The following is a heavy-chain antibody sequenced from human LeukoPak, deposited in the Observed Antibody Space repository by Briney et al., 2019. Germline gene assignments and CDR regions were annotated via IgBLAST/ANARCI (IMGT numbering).Heavy chain of an antibody. J-gene: IGHJ4*02. CDR3: ARKPYGSGRFDY. V-gene: IGHV4-39*01. CDR2: IYYSGST. D-gene: IGHD3-10*01. CDR1: GGSVNSGSYY. Sequence: TSSETLSLTCTVSGGSVNSGSYYWGWIRQPPGEGLEWIGNIYYSGSTSYSPSLKSRVTISVDTSKNQFSLKLNSVNAADTAVYYCARKPYGSGRFDYWGQGTLVTVSS.